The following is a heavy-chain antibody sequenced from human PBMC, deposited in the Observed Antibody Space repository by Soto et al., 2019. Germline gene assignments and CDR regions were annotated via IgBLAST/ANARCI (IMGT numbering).Heavy chain of an antibody. V-gene: IGHV3-23*01. J-gene: IGHJ4*02. CDR2: ISGSGSTI. CDR1: GFTFSSYA. CDR3: AKVFYYYDSSGYYYFDY. D-gene: IGHD3-22*01. Sequence: AAGSLRLSCAASGFTFSSYAVSWVRQAPGKGPEWISSISGSGSTIYYADSVKGRFTISRDNSKNTLYLQMSSLRAEDTAVYYCAKVFYYYDSSGYYYFDYWGQGTLVTVSS.